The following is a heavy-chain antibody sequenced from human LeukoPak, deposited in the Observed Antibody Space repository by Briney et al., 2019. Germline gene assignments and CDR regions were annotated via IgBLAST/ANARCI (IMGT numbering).Heavy chain of an antibody. J-gene: IGHJ4*02. CDR2: ISANNGDT. CDR1: GYTFTRYG. Sequence: ASVKVSCKASGYTFTRYGISWVRQAPGQGLEWMGWISANNGDTNSAQKFQDRVTMTTDTSMSTAYMELRSLRSDDTAVYYCARDFFHGHCAGLSCFLLDYWGQGSLVTVSS. D-gene: IGHD2-15*01. V-gene: IGHV1-18*01. CDR3: ARDFFHGHCAGLSCFLLDY.